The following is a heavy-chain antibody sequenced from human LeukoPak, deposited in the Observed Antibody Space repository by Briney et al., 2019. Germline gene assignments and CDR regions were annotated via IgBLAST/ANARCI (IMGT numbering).Heavy chain of an antibody. CDR1: GGSISSSSYY. CDR3: ARRPSSGPKDGMDV. Sequence: PSETLSLTCTVSGGSISSSSYYWGWIRQPPGKGLEWIGSIYYSGSTNYNPSLKSRVTISVDTSKNQFSLKLSSVTAADTAVYYCARRPSSGPKDGMDVWGQGTTVTVSS. J-gene: IGHJ6*02. V-gene: IGHV4-39*07. D-gene: IGHD1-26*01. CDR2: IYYSGST.